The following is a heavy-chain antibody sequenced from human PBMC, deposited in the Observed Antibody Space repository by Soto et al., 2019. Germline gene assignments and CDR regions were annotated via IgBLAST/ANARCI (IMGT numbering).Heavy chain of an antibody. CDR1: GFTFSNAW. CDR3: TKLRARVFWSGYYPDYYGMDV. D-gene: IGHD3-3*01. CDR2: IKSKTDRGTT. Sequence: GGSLRLSCAASGFTFSNAWMSWVRQAPGKGLEWVGRIKSKTDRGTTGCAAPVKQRLTISRDDSKNTLYLQMIRLKTEDTAVYYCTKLRARVFWSGYYPDYYGMDVWGQGTTVTVSS. J-gene: IGHJ6*02. V-gene: IGHV3-15*01.